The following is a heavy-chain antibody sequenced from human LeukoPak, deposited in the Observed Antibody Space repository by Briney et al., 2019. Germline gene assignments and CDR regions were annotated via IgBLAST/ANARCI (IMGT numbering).Heavy chain of an antibody. Sequence: ASVKVSCKASGYTFTSYGINWVRQATGQGLEWMGWMNPNSGNTGYAQKFQGRVTMTRNTSISTAYMELSSLRSEDTAVYYCARGISKQWLVSRYYYYYGMDVWGQGTTVTVSS. CDR1: GYTFTSYG. V-gene: IGHV1-8*01. D-gene: IGHD6-19*01. CDR3: ARGISKQWLVSRYYYYYGMDV. J-gene: IGHJ6*02. CDR2: MNPNSGNT.